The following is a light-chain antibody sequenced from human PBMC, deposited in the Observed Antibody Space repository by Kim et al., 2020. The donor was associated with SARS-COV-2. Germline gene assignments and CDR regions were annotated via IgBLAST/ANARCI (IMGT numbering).Light chain of an antibody. Sequence: SPGKTASLTCSGDKLGDKYACWYQQKPGHSPVLVIYQDSKRPSGIPERFSGSNSGNTATLTIRGTQAMDEADYYCQAWDSSTVVFGGGTKLTVL. CDR1: KLGDKY. CDR3: QAWDSSTVV. V-gene: IGLV3-1*01. J-gene: IGLJ2*01. CDR2: QDS.